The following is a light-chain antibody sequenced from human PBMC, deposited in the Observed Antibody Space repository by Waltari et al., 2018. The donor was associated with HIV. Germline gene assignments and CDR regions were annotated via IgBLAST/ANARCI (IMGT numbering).Light chain of an antibody. J-gene: IGLJ2*01. CDR1: RSAVGNSPS. V-gene: IGLV2-11*01. CDR2: DVS. Sequence: QSALTQPHSVSGSPGQSVTTSSTGTRSAVGNSPSVSWSQHNPGKAPKFMMYDVSKRPSGVPDRFSGSKSGNTASLTISGLQAEDEAEYYCCSYAGSYTLGVFGGGTKVTVL. CDR3: CSYAGSYTLGV.